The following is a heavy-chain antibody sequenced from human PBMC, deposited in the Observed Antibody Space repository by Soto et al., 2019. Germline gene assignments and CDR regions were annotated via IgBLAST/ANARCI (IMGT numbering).Heavy chain of an antibody. D-gene: IGHD2-2*01. J-gene: IGHJ6*02. CDR1: GYTFTTCF. Sequence: GASVEVSCKEFGYTFTTCFIHWVRQAPGQGFEWLGRINPTGGDTVYAQKFQGRVSVTRDTSTSTVNIELGSLTSKDTAVYYCARGSYARNVFIMDVWGQGTAVTVSS. CDR3: ARGSYARNVFIMDV. V-gene: IGHV1-46*01. CDR2: INPTGGDT.